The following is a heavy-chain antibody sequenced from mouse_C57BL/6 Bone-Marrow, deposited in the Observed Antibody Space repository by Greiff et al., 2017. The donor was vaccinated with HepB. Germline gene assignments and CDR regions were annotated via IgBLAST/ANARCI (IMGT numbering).Heavy chain of an antibody. CDR3: ARREGYYGSSYYWYFDV. V-gene: IGHV5-12*01. Sequence: EVKLMESGGGLVQPGGSLKLSCAASGFTFSDYYMYWVRQTPEKRLEWVAYISNGGGSTYYPDTVKGRFTISRDNAKNTLYLQMSRLKSEDTAMYYCARREGYYGSSYYWYFDVWGTGTTVTVSS. J-gene: IGHJ1*03. D-gene: IGHD1-1*01. CDR2: ISNGGGST. CDR1: GFTFSDYY.